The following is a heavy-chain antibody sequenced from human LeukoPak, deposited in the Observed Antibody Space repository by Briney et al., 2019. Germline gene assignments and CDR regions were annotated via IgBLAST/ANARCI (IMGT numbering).Heavy chain of an antibody. CDR2: IKQDGSEK. Sequence: PGGSLRLSCAASGFTFSNYWMSWVRQAPGKGLEWVANIKQDGSEKYYVDSVKGRFTISRDNAKNSLYLQMNSLRGEDTAVYYCARDAYPQPDYVWGSYRPTYYYYYMDVWGKGTTVTVSS. V-gene: IGHV3-7*01. CDR3: ARDAYPQPDYVWGSYRPTYYYYYMDV. J-gene: IGHJ6*03. CDR1: GFTFSNYW. D-gene: IGHD3-16*02.